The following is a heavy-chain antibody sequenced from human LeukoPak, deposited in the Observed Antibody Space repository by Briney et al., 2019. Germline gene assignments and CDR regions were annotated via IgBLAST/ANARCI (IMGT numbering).Heavy chain of an antibody. J-gene: IGHJ4*02. CDR1: GYTFTSYG. Sequence: GASVKVSCKASGYTFTSYGISRVRQAPGQGLEWMGWISAYNGNTNYAQKLQGRVTMTTDTSTSTAYIELRSLRPDDTAVYYCARVSVGATPFDYWGQGTLVTVSS. D-gene: IGHD1-26*01. V-gene: IGHV1-18*01. CDR3: ARVSVGATPFDY. CDR2: ISAYNGNT.